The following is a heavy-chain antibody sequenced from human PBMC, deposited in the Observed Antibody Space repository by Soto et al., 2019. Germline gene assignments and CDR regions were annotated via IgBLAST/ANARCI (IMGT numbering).Heavy chain of an antibody. CDR1: GFSLSTSKMG. V-gene: IGHV2-5*01. CDR2: IYWNEDK. D-gene: IGHD2-15*01. J-gene: IGHJ6*02. CDR3: AHTPPDSLMDV. Sequence: QITLKESGPPLVKPTETLTLTCTFSGFSLSTSKMGVGWIRQPPGKALEWLALIYWNEDKRYSPSLKSRLTITKDISKNQVILTMINMDPVDTATYYCAHTPPDSLMDVWGQGTTVTVSS.